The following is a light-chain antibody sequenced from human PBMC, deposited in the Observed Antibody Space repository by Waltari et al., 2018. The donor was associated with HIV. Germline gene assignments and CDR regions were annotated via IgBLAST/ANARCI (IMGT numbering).Light chain of an antibody. CDR3: SSFADRDGFYVL. V-gene: IGLV2-8*01. CDR2: EVP. Sequence: SALTXPPSASGSPGQFVTLSCTXSXXDIGSYDYVSVYQLHPGKAPKLCISEVPKRPSGVSDRFSGXXSAXTAFLTVSGLQAEDEADYYCSSFADRDGFYVLFGGGTRLTVL. J-gene: IGLJ2*01. CDR1: XXDIGSYDY.